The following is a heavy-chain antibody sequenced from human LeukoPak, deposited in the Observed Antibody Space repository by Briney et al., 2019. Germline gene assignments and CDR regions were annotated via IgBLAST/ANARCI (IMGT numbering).Heavy chain of an antibody. V-gene: IGHV3-30*04. CDR3: ARDRPRLRYFDWLFWFDP. CDR1: GFTFSSYA. J-gene: IGHJ5*02. CDR2: ISYDGSNK. D-gene: IGHD3-9*01. Sequence: PGGSLRLSCAASGFTFSSYAMHWVRQAPGKGLEWVAVISYDGSNKYYADSVKGRFTISRDNSKNTLYLQMNSLRAEDTAVYYCARDRPRLRYFDWLFWFDPWGQGTLVTVSS.